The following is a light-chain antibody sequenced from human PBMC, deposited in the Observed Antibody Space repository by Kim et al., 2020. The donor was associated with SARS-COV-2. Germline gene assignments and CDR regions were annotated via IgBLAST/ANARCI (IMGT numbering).Light chain of an antibody. V-gene: IGKV1-27*01. CDR1: QGISTY. Sequence: DIQMTQSPSSLSASVGDRVTISCRASQGISTYLAWYQQKPGKVPKLLIYAASTLQSGVPSRFSGSGSGTDFTLTISSLQPEDVATFYCQKYNSAPRTFGQGNKVDIK. J-gene: IGKJ1*01. CDR2: AAS. CDR3: QKYNSAPRT.